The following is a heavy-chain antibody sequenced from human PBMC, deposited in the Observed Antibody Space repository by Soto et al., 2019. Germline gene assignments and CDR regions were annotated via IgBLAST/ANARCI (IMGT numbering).Heavy chain of an antibody. J-gene: IGHJ6*02. CDR3: ARDGVGSSWWGDYYYYYGMDV. D-gene: IGHD6-13*01. CDR2: TYYRSKWYN. V-gene: IGHV6-1*01. CDR1: GDSVSSNSAA. Sequence: SQTLSLTCVISGDSVSSNSAAWNWIRQSPSRGLEWLGRTYYRSKWYNDYAVSVKSRITINPDTSKNQFSLQLNSVTPEDTAVYYCARDGVGSSWWGDYYYYYGMDVWGQGTTVTVSS.